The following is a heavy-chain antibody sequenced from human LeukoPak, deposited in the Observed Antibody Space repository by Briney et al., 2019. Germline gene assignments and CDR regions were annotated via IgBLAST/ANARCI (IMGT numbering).Heavy chain of an antibody. CDR1: GYTFTDYY. Sequence: GATVKISCKVSGYTFTDYYMHWVQQAPGKGLEWMGLVDPEDGETIYAEKFQGRVTITADTSTDTAYMELSSLRSEDTAVYYCATVPVVATGRKDYYYYYYMDVWGEGTTVTVSS. CDR3: ATVPVVATGRKDYYYYYYMDV. CDR2: VDPEDGET. D-gene: IGHD5-12*01. V-gene: IGHV1-69-2*01. J-gene: IGHJ6*03.